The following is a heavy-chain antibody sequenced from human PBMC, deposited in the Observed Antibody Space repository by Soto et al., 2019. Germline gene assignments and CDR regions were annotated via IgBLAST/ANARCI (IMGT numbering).Heavy chain of an antibody. J-gene: IGHJ4*02. CDR1: GGSFSGYY. D-gene: IGHD1-26*01. CDR2: INHSGST. V-gene: IGHV4-34*01. Sequence: QVQLQQWGAGLLKPSETLSLTCAVYGGSFSGYYWSWIRQPTGKGLEWIGEINHSGSTNYNPSLKSRVTISVDTSKNQCSLTLSSVNAADTAVYYCARIPDPIGGSDYGNPDYWGQGTLVTVSS. CDR3: ARIPDPIGGSDYGNPDY.